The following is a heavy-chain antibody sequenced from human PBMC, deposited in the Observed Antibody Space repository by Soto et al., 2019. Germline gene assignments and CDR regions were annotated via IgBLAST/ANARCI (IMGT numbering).Heavy chain of an antibody. CDR3: ASYGDYDAFDP. CDR1: GYSFTSSW. J-gene: IGHJ5*02. CDR2: IYPGDSDT. V-gene: IGHV5-51*01. Sequence: GESMKICCKGSGYSFTSSWNGWVRQMPGKGLEWMGIIYPGDSDTRYSPSFQGQVTISADKSISTAYLQWSSLKASDTAMYYCASYGDYDAFDPWGQGTLVTVSS. D-gene: IGHD5-12*01.